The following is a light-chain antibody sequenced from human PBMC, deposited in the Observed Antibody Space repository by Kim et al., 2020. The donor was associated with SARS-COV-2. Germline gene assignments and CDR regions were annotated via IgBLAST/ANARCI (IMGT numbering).Light chain of an antibody. CDR2: DAS. CDR1: QTVNNN. V-gene: IGKV3-11*01. CDR3: QKGSNWPPRGFI. Sequence: DIVLTQSPATLSLSPGEGASLSCRASQTVNNNLAWYQLKPGQAPRLLIYDASKRATGVPARFSGSGSGTDFTLTISSLEPEDFAVYYCQKGSNWPPRGFIFGPGTTVDIK. J-gene: IGKJ3*01.